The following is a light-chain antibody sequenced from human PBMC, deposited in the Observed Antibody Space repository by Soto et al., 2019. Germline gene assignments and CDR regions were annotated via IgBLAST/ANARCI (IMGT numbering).Light chain of an antibody. CDR3: GTWDSSLSGAHV. V-gene: IGLV1-51*01. CDR1: SSNIGNNF. Sequence: QSVLTQPPSVSAAPGQKVTISCSGSSSNIGNNFVSWYQQLPATAPKLLIYDNNKRPSGIPDRFSGFKSGTSATLGITGLQTGDEADYYCGTWDSSLSGAHVFGTGTKLTVL. J-gene: IGLJ1*01. CDR2: DNN.